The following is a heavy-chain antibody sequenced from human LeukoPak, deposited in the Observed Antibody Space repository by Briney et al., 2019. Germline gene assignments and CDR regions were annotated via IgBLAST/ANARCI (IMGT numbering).Heavy chain of an antibody. J-gene: IGHJ4*02. CDR2: IKQDGSEK. CDR1: GFTFSSYW. D-gene: IGHD1-26*01. CDR3: AKGTRIVGANRFDY. V-gene: IGHV3-7*03. Sequence: GGSLRLSCAASGFTFSSYWMSWVRQAPGKGLEWVANIKQDGSEKYYVDSVKGRFTISRDNSKNTLYLQMNSLRAEDTAVYYCAKGTRIVGANRFDYWGQGTLVTVSS.